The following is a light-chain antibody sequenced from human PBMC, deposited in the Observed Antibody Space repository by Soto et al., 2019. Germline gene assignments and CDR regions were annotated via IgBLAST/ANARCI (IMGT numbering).Light chain of an antibody. CDR3: QQSYSNPPT. CDR1: QSITIY. J-gene: IGKJ1*01. CDR2: AAS. Sequence: DIQMTQSPSSLSASVGDRVTITCRASQSITIYLNWYQQKPGKAPKLLIYAASSLQSGVPSRFSGSGSGTDFTLTVSSLQPEDFATYYCQQSYSNPPTFGQGTMVEIK. V-gene: IGKV1-39*01.